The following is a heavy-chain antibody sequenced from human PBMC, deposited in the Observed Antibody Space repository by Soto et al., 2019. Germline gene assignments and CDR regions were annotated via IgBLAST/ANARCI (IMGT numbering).Heavy chain of an antibody. Sequence: EVQLVESGGGLVQSGGSLRLSCAVSGFTFSSHEMNWVRQAPGKGLEWVSYISSSGASTFYADTVRGRVTISRDNAENSLYLQMNSLRAEDTAVYYCARGPLEFSSSCLLDHWGQGTLVTVSS. CDR3: ARGPLEFSSSCLLDH. J-gene: IGHJ4*02. CDR1: GFTFSSHE. CDR2: ISSSGAST. V-gene: IGHV3-48*03. D-gene: IGHD6-6*01.